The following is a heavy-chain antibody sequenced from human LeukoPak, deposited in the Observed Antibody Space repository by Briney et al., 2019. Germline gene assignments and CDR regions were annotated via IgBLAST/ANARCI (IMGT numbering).Heavy chain of an antibody. CDR2: ISGSGGST. V-gene: IGHV3-23*01. D-gene: IGHD6-13*01. J-gene: IGHJ4*02. CDR1: GFTFSSYA. CDR3: AKDLGQQLVSYYFDY. Sequence: PGGSLRLSCAASGFTFSSYAMSWVRQAPGKGLEWVSAISGSGGSTYYADSVKGRFTISRDNSKNTLYLQMNSLRVEDTAVYCCAKDLGQQLVSYYFDYWGQGTLVTVSS.